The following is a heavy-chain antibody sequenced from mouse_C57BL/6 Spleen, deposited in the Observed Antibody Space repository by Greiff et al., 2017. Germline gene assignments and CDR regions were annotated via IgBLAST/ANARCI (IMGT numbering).Heavy chain of an antibody. V-gene: IGHV1-64*01. J-gene: IGHJ2*01. CDR1: GYTFTSYW. Sequence: QVQLQQPGAELVKPGASVKLSCKASGYTFTSYWMHWVKQRPGQGLEWIGMIHPNSGSTNYNEKFKSKATLTVDKSSSTAYMQLSSLTSEDSAVYYCERGTTVVATGDYWGQGTTLTVSS. CDR3: ERGTTVVATGDY. D-gene: IGHD1-1*01. CDR2: IHPNSGST.